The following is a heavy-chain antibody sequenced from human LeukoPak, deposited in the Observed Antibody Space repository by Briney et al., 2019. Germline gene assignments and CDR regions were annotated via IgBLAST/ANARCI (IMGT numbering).Heavy chain of an antibody. CDR2: IRSDGSST. Sequence: GGSLRLSCAASGFTFNTYWMHWVRQAPGRGLVWVSRIRSDGSSTSYADSVRGRFTISRDNAKNTLYLQMNSLRAEDTAVYYCAGVLGVRDLAYFDYWGHGTLVTVSS. V-gene: IGHV3-74*01. CDR1: GFTFNTYW. CDR3: AGVLGVRDLAYFDY. J-gene: IGHJ4*01. D-gene: IGHD3-10*01.